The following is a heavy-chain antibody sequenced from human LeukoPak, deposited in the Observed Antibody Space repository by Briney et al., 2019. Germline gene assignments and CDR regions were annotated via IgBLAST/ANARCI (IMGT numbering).Heavy chain of an antibody. V-gene: IGHV4-34*01. D-gene: IGHD1-14*01. Sequence: PSETLSLTCAVYGGSFSGYYWSWIRQPPGKGLEWIGEINHSGSTNYNPSLKSRVTISVDTSKNQFSLKLSSVTAADTAVYYCARGGIITFGLSWFDPWGQGTLVTVSS. CDR1: GGSFSGYY. CDR2: INHSGST. J-gene: IGHJ5*02. CDR3: ARGGIITFGLSWFDP.